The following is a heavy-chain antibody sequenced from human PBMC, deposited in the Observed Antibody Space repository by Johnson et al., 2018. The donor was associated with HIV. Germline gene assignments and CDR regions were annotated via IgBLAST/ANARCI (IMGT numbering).Heavy chain of an antibody. CDR3: ARTYYYDSSGFDAFDI. J-gene: IGHJ3*02. CDR2: IKQDGSEK. CDR1: GFTFSSYW. V-gene: IGHV3-7*01. D-gene: IGHD3-22*01. Sequence: VQLVESGGGLVQPGGSLRLSCAASGFTFSSYWMSWVRQAPGKGLEWVANIKQDGSEKYYVDSVKGRFTSSRDNAKNSLYLQMNSLRAEDTAVYYCARTYYYDSSGFDAFDIWGQGTMVTVSS.